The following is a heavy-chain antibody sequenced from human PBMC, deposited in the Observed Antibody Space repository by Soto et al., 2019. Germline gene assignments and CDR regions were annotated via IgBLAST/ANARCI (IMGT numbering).Heavy chain of an antibody. CDR2: IRNKANNYAA. CDR3: ARRYGDDYYFGLDV. CDR1: GFTFSGCV. D-gene: IGHD4-17*01. Sequence: EVQLVESGGGLVQPGEALKLSCATSGFTFSGCVMHWVRQASGKGLEWVGHIRNKANNYAAAYAGSLKGRFTISRDDSKNTAYLQMDTLKTEDTAVYYCARRYGDDYYFGLDVWGQGTTVTVSS. J-gene: IGHJ6*02. V-gene: IGHV3-73*02.